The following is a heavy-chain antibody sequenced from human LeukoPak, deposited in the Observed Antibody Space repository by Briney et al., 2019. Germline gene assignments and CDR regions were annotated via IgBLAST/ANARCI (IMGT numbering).Heavy chain of an antibody. CDR3: ARTSYGSGSFENWFDP. CDR1: GGTFSSYA. Sequence: GASVKVSCKASGGTFSSYAISWVRQAPGQGLEWMGGIIPIFGTANYAQKFQGRVTITADESTSTAYMELSSLRSEDTAVYHCARTSYGSGSFENWFDPWGQGTLVTVSS. CDR2: IIPIFGTA. D-gene: IGHD3-10*01. J-gene: IGHJ5*02. V-gene: IGHV1-69*13.